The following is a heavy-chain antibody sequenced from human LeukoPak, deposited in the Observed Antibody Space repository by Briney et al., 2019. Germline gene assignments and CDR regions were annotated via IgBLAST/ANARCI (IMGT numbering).Heavy chain of an antibody. CDR1: GGSISSYY. J-gene: IGHJ4*02. CDR3: ARSDSGWYEY. CDR2: TYYSGST. Sequence: PSETLSLTCTVSGGSISSYYWSWIRQPPGKGLGWIGYTYYSGSTNYNPCLKSRVTISVDTSKNQFSLKLSSVTAADTAVYYCARSDSGWYEYWGQGTLVTVSS. D-gene: IGHD6-19*01. V-gene: IGHV4-59*01.